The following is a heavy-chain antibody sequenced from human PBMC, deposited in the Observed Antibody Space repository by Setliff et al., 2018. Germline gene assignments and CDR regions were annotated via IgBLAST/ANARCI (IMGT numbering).Heavy chain of an antibody. CDR3: ARDGGINMVKTYYYGLDV. D-gene: IGHD3-10*01. Sequence: PGGSLRLSCVGSGFTFTSYCMTWVRQAPGKGLEWVSYISNWGTTIYYADSVKGRFTISRDNAKNSLFLQMNSLRTEDMGIYYCARDGGINMVKTYYYGLDVWGQGTTVTVSS. CDR2: ISNWGTTI. V-gene: IGHV3-48*04. CDR1: GFTFTSYC. J-gene: IGHJ6*02.